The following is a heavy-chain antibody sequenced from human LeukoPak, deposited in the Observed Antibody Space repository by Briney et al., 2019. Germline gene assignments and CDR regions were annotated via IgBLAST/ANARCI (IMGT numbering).Heavy chain of an antibody. CDR1: GAFISSSYY. Sequence: PSETLSLTCTVSGAFISSSYYWGWIRQSPGKGLEWIASIYFRGGTYYKPSLKSRVTISVDTTTNVCSLKLTSLAAAVTAVYYCVRHVAVGSPLYDWGQGTLVTVSA. V-gene: IGHV4-39*01. J-gene: IGHJ4*02. D-gene: IGHD3-10*01. CDR3: VRHVAVGSPLYD. CDR2: IYFRGGT.